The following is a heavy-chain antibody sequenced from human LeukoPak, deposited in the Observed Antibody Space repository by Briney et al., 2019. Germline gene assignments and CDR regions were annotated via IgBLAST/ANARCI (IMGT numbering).Heavy chain of an antibody. D-gene: IGHD2-2*01. J-gene: IGHJ6*04. CDR2: INHSGST. Sequence: KPSETLSLTCAVYGGSFSGYYWSWIRQPPGKGLEWIGEINHSGSTNYNPSLKSRVTISVDTSKNQFSLKLSSVTAADTAVYYCARGTALYCSSTSCYGPRTRYYYGMDVWGKGTTVTVSS. CDR3: ARGTALYCSSTSCYGPRTRYYYGMDV. CDR1: GGSFSGYY. V-gene: IGHV4-34*01.